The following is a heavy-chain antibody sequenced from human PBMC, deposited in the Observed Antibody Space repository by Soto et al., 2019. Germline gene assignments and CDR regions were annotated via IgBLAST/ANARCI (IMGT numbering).Heavy chain of an antibody. D-gene: IGHD3-3*01. V-gene: IGHV1-24*01. CDR3: ATGSGVDRRLE. J-gene: IGHJ4*02. CDR1: GYTLTELS. CDR2: FDPEDGKR. Sequence: GASVKVSCKVSGYTLTELSMHWVRQAPGKGLEWMGGFDPEDGKRIYAQKFQGRVTMTEDTSTETSYMELNSLRSEDTAVYYCATGSGVDRRLEWGQGTLVTVSS.